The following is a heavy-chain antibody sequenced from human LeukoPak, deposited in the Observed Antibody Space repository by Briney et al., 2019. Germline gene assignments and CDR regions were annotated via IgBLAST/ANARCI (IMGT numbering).Heavy chain of an antibody. CDR2: INHSGST. J-gene: IGHJ6*02. V-gene: IGHV4-34*01. CDR3: ARGPYCSSTSCYTYRPFVPAYYYYGMDV. CDR1: GGSFSGYY. D-gene: IGHD2-2*02. Sequence: PSETLSLTCAVYGGSFSGYYWSWIRQPPGKGLEWIGEINHSGSTNYNPSLKSRVTISVDTSKNQFSLKLSSVTAADTAAYYCARGPYCSSTSCYTYRPFVPAYYYYGMDVWGQGTTVTVSS.